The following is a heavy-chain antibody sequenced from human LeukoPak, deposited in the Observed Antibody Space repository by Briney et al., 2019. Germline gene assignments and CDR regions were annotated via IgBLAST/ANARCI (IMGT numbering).Heavy chain of an antibody. Sequence: ASVKVSCKASGYTFTDYLMNWVRQVPGQGLERMGFIKPDSGFTNYAEKFQDRVTMSRDTSITTVYMELSSLGSGDTALYYCSTEDKYCKTTTCDDYWGQGTLVTVSS. J-gene: IGHJ4*02. CDR1: GYTFTDYL. CDR3: STEDKYCKTTTCDDY. D-gene: IGHD2/OR15-2a*01. V-gene: IGHV1-2*02. CDR2: IKPDSGFT.